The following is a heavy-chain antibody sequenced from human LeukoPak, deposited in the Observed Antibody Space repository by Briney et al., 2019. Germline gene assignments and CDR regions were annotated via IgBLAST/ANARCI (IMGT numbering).Heavy chain of an antibody. D-gene: IGHD4-17*01. Sequence: GGSLRLSCAASGFTFSSYAMSWVRQAPGRGLEWVSAISGSGGSTYYADSVKGRFTISRDNSKNTLYLQMNSLRAENTAVYYCAKGTVTTRGYFDYWGQGTLVTVSS. J-gene: IGHJ4*02. CDR1: GFTFSSYA. CDR2: ISGSGGST. V-gene: IGHV3-23*01. CDR3: AKGTVTTRGYFDY.